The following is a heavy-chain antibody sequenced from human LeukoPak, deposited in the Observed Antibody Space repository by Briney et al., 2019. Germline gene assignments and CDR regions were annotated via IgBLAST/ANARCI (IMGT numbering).Heavy chain of an antibody. CDR3: ASGGILTGYSQFDY. J-gene: IGHJ4*02. Sequence: PGGSLRLSCAASGFTFDDYEMSWVRQAPGKGLEWVSSISSSSSYIYYADSVKGRFTISRDNAKNSLYLQMNSLRAEDTAVYYCASGGILTGYSQFDYWGQGTLVTVSS. V-gene: IGHV3-21*01. CDR2: ISSSSSYI. CDR1: GFTFDDYE. D-gene: IGHD3-9*01.